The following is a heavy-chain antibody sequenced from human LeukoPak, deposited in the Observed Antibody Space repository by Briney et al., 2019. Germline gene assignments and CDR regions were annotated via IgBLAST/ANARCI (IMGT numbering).Heavy chain of an antibody. V-gene: IGHV4-4*07. D-gene: IGHD2-2*01. CDR3: ARDRGYCSSTSCSPFDY. Sequence: SETLSLTCTVSGGSISSYYWSWIRQPAGKGLEWIGRIYTSGSTNYNPPLKSRVTMSVDTSKNQFSLKLSSVTAADTAVYYCARDRGYCSSTSCSPFDYWGQGTLVTVSS. CDR1: GGSISSYY. CDR2: IYTSGST. J-gene: IGHJ4*02.